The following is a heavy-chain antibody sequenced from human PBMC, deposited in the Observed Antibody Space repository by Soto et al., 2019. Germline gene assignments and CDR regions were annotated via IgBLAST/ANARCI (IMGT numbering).Heavy chain of an antibody. V-gene: IGHV3-53*04. J-gene: IGHJ4*02. CDR1: GFNISSKY. CDR3: ARVPPPSGSYYNRYFDF. Sequence: EVQLVESGGGLVQPGGSLRLTCAASGFNISSKYMSWVRQAPGKGLEWVSILYSGGSTYYADSVKGRFTISRHNSKNTLYLQMNRLRAEDTAVYYCARVPPPSGSYYNRYFDFWGQGTLVTVSS. D-gene: IGHD1-26*01. CDR2: LYSGGST.